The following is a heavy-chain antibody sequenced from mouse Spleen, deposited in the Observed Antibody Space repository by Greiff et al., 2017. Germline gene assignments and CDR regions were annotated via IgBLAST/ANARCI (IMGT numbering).Heavy chain of an antibody. CDR3: ARRELTYWYFDV. V-gene: IGHV3-1*02. CDR1: GYSITSGYS. J-gene: IGHJ1*01. Sequence: EVQLQQSGPDLVKPSQSLSLTCTVSGYSITSGYSSHWIRQFPGNKLEWMGYIHYSGSTNYNPSLKSRIPITRDTSKNQFFLQLNSVTTEDTATYYCARRELTYWYFDVWGAGTTVTVSS. CDR2: IHYSGST.